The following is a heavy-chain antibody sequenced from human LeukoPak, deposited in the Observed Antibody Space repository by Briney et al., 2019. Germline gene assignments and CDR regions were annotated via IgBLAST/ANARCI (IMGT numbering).Heavy chain of an antibody. D-gene: IGHD2-15*01. V-gene: IGHV4-39*01. J-gene: IGHJ4*02. CDR2: IYYSGST. CDR3: ARRGYCSGGSCYYFDY. CDR1: GGSVSSSNYY. Sequence: PSETLSLTRTVSGGSVSSSNYYWGWIRQPPGKGLEWIGSIYYSGSTYYNPSLKSRVTISVDTSKNQFSLKVSSVTAADTAVYYCARRGYCSGGSCYYFDYWGQGTLVTVSS.